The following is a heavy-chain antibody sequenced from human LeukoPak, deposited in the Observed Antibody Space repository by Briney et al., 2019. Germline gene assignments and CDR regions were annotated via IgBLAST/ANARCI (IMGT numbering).Heavy chain of an antibody. CDR3: ACRMLTSPWFEP. Sequence: GESLKISCEGSGYSFTSHWIGWVRQMPGKGLEWMGVIYPGDSRTRYSPSLQGQVTISADKSINTAYLQWSSLKTSDTAIYYRACRMLTSPWFEPWGQGTLVTVSS. D-gene: IGHD2-2*01. J-gene: IGHJ5*02. V-gene: IGHV5-51*01. CDR2: IYPGDSRT. CDR1: GYSFTSHW.